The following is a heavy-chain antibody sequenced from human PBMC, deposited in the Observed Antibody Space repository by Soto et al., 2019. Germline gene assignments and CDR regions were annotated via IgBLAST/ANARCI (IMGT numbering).Heavy chain of an antibody. D-gene: IGHD1-1*01. CDR3: ARAKGRYGTYSSWFDP. CDR1: GDSVNSGAHY. J-gene: IGHJ5*02. Sequence: PSETLSLTCIVSGDSVNSGAHYWSWIRQSPGTGLEWIGYISSSGTTTYSPSLRSRIIISSDTSRNLFSLRLTSVTAADTAIYYCARAKGRYGTYSSWFDPWGQGTLVTVSS. V-gene: IGHV4-61*08. CDR2: ISSSGTT.